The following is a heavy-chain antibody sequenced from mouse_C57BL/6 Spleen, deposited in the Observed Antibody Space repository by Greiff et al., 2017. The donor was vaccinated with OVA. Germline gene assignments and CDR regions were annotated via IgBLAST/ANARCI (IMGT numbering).Heavy chain of an antibody. CDR1: GFTFSDYG. CDR3: ARDDYDVCAY. CDR2: ISSGSSTI. V-gene: IGHV5-17*01. J-gene: IGHJ3*01. D-gene: IGHD2-4*01. Sequence: EVKVVESGGGLVKPGGSLKLSCAASGFTFSDYGMHWVRQAPEKGLEWVAYISSGSSTIYYADTVKGRFTISRDNAKNTLFLQMTSLRSEDTAMYYCARDDYDVCAYWGQGTLVTVSA.